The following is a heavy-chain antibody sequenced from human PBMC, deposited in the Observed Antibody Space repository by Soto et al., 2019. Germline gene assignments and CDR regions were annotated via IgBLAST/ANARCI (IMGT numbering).Heavy chain of an antibody. D-gene: IGHD3-22*01. J-gene: IGHJ4*02. CDR1: GFTFSTYS. CDR2: IKSDSRTR. CDR3: ARDTALNYYDSSGYHFDY. Sequence: PGGSLRLSCAASGFTFSTYSMDWVRQAPGKGLEWISYIKSDSRTRIYADSVKGRFTISRDNAKNSLYLQMNSLRAEDTAVYYCARDTALNYYDSSGYHFDYWGQGTLVTVSS. V-gene: IGHV3-48*01.